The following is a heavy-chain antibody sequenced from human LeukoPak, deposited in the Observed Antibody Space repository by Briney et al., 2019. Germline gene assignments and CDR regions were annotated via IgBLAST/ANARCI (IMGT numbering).Heavy chain of an antibody. CDR1: GFTFSSYW. D-gene: IGHD4-23*01. CDR2: IHNDGSTT. V-gene: IGHV3-74*01. Sequence: GGSLRLSCAASGFTFSSYWMHWVRQAPGKGLVWVSRIHNDGSTTNYADSVKGRFTISRDTAKNTLYLQMNSLRAEDTAVYYCARGRWNFDYWGQGTTVTVSS. CDR3: ARGRWNFDY. J-gene: IGHJ4*03.